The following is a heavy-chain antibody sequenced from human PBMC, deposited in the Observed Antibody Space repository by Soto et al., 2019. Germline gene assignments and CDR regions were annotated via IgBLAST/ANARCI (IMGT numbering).Heavy chain of an antibody. CDR3: ARHVSGYPVDY. Sequence: QLQLQESGPGLVKPSETLSLTCTVSGGSMSSSSYYWSWIRQPPGKGLEWIGSISFSGSTYYNPSLKSRVTISVDTSKNQFSLKLSSVTAADTAVYYCARHVSGYPVDYWGQGTLVTVSS. V-gene: IGHV4-39*01. CDR2: ISFSGST. CDR1: GGSMSSSSYY. D-gene: IGHD5-12*01. J-gene: IGHJ4*02.